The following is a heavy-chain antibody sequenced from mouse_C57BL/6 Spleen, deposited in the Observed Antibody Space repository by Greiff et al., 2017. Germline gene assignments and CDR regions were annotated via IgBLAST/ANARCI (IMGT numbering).Heavy chain of an antibody. CDR1: GFTFSDYG. J-gene: IGHJ4*01. Sequence: EVMLVESGGGLVKPGGSLKLSCAASGFTFSDYGMHWVRQAPEKGLAWVAYISSGSSTIYYADTVKGRFTISRDNAKNTLLLQMTSMRDEDTAMYYSASGRQLRPVGAMDYWGQGNSGTVAS. CDR3: ASGRQLRPVGAMDY. D-gene: IGHD3-2*02. CDR2: ISSGSSTI. V-gene: IGHV5-17*01.